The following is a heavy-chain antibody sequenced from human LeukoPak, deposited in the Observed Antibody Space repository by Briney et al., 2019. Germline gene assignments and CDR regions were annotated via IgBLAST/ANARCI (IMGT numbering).Heavy chain of an antibody. V-gene: IGHV1-8*01. CDR1: GYTFTSYD. D-gene: IGHD6-25*01. J-gene: IGHJ6*02. Sequence: ASVKVSCKASGYTFTSYDINWVRQATGQGREWMGWMNPNSGNTGYAQKFQGRVTMTRNTSISTAYMELSSLRSEDTAVYYCARGFSAGSGWTGVSYGMDVWGQGTTVTVS. CDR3: ARGFSAGSGWTGVSYGMDV. CDR2: MNPNSGNT.